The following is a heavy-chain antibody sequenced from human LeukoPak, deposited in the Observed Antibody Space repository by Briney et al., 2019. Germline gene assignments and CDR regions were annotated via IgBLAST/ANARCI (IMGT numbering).Heavy chain of an antibody. CDR3: ARAQIVVVITTHFDY. CDR1: GFTFSSYA. Sequence: GGSLRLSCAASGFTFSSYAMSWVRQAPGKGLEWVSAISGSGGSTYYADSVKGRFTISRDNSKNTLYLQMNSLRAEDTAVYYCARAQIVVVITTHFDYWGQETLVTVSS. J-gene: IGHJ4*02. CDR2: ISGSGGST. V-gene: IGHV3-23*01. D-gene: IGHD3-22*01.